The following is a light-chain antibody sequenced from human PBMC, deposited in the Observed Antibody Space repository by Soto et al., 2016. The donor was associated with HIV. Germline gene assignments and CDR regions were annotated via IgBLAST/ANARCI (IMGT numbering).Light chain of an antibody. CDR2: DAS. Sequence: DIQMTQSPSTLSASVGDRVTITCRASQSISSWLAWYQQKPGKAPKLLIHDASSLQSGVPSRFSGRGSGTDFTLTISDLQHEDLATYYCQQSSRTPRTFGQGTKVEI. CDR3: QQSSRTPRT. CDR1: QSISSW. V-gene: IGKV1-39*01. J-gene: IGKJ1*01.